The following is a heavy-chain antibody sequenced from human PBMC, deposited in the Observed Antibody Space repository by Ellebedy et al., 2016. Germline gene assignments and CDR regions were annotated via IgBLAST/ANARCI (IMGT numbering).Heavy chain of an antibody. J-gene: IGHJ4*02. D-gene: IGHD6-19*01. V-gene: IGHV4-4*02. CDR3: ARDSSGRNY. CDR1: GGSISSNNW. CDR2: IYHSGST. Sequence: SETLSLTCAVSGGSISSNNWWSWVRQPPGKGLEWIGEIYHSGSTNCNPSLKSRVTMSVDKSKNQFSLKLSSVTAADTAVYYCARDSSGRNYWGQGTLVAVSS.